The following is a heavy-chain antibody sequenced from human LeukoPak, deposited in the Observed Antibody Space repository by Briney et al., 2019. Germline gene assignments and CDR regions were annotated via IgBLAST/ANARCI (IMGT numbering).Heavy chain of an antibody. CDR2: LRSGGTI. D-gene: IGHD5-24*01. CDR1: EFTVSRSY. V-gene: IGHV3-53*01. J-gene: IGHJ4*02. Sequence: GGSLRLSCAATEFTVSRSYMTWVRQAPGKGLEWDSVLRSGGTIEYADTVKGRFTISRDISKNTVYLQMNNLRSEDTAVYFCAREGEKADGYNHGLDRWGQGTLVTVSS. CDR3: AREGEKADGYNHGLDR.